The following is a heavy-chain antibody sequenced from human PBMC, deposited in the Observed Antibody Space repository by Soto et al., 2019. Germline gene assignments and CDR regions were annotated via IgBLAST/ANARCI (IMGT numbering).Heavy chain of an antibody. J-gene: IGHJ4*02. V-gene: IGHV4-39*01. CDR3: TRGGYSSPLDY. CDR1: GGSISSSSYY. CDR2: IYYSGST. D-gene: IGHD5-18*01. Sequence: SETLSLTCTVSGGSISSSSYYWGWIRQPPGKGLEWIGSIYYSGSTYYNPSLKSRVTISVDTSKNQFSLKLSSVTAADTAVYYCTRGGYSSPLDYWGQGTLVTVSS.